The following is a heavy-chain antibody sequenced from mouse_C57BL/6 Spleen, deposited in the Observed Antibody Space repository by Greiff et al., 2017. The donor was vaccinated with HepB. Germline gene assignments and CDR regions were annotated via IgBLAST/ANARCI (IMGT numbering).Heavy chain of an antibody. V-gene: IGHV5-9-1*02. CDR3: TRDGGAYAMDY. D-gene: IGHD1-2*01. CDR1: GFTFSSYA. Sequence: EVKVEESGEGLVKPGGSLKLSCAASGFTFSSYAMSWVRQTPEKRLEWVAYISSGGDYIYYADTVKGRFTISRDNARNTLYLQMSSLKSEDTAMYYCTRDGGAYAMDYWGQGTSVTVSS. J-gene: IGHJ4*01. CDR2: ISSGGDYI.